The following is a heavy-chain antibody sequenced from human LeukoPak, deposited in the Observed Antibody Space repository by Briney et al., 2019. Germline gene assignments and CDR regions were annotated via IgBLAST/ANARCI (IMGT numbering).Heavy chain of an antibody. CDR3: VAGAPKFLHLVY. V-gene: IGHV4-59*13. J-gene: IGHJ4*02. CDR2: RSYSGNS. D-gene: IGHD2-21*01. CDR1: GGSMSSYY. Sequence: SETLSLTCSVSGGSMSSYYWSWIRQSPGKGLEWIGYRSYSGNSNYKSSINSSLESRVTISVDSTKKELFLKMASMTAADTAVYYRVAGAPKFLHLVYWGQGTLVTVAS.